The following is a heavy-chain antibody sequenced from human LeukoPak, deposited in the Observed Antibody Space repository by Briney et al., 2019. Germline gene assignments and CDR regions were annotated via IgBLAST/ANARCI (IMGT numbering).Heavy chain of an antibody. J-gene: IGHJ4*02. CDR2: VYHVGTT. CDR3: AIRTPNPSEY. CDR1: GYSISNGYF. Sequence: PSETLSLTCSVSGYSISNGYFWGWIRQPPGKGLEWIGVYHVGTTDYNPSLKSRVTISVDRSKNQMSLRLSPVTAADTAVYYCAIRTPNPSEYWGQGTLVTVSS. D-gene: IGHD1-14*01. V-gene: IGHV4-38-2*02.